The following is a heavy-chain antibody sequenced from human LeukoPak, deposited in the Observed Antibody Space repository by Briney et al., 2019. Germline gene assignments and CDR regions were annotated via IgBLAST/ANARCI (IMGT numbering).Heavy chain of an antibody. CDR2: IKSKTDGGTT. D-gene: IGHD1-26*01. J-gene: IGHJ4*02. Sequence: GGSLRLSCAASGFTFSNAWMSWVRQAPGKGLEWVGRIKSKTDGGTTDYAAPVKGRFTISRDDSKNTLYLQMNSLKTEDTAVYYCTTDRGGWELPEYYFDYWGQGTLVTVSS. CDR1: GFTFSNAW. CDR3: TTDRGGWELPEYYFDY. V-gene: IGHV3-15*01.